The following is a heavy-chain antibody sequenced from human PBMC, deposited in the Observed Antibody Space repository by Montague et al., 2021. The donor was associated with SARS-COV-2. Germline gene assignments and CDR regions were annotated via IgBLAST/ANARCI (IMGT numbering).Heavy chain of an antibody. V-gene: IGHV2-5*02. J-gene: IGHJ4*02. CDR3: AHRPLLALKGQFDY. CDR2: IYCDDDK. CDR1: GFSLSTSGVG. D-gene: IGHD3-3*02. Sequence: PALVKPTQTLTLTCSFPGFSLSTSGVGVGWIRQPPGKALEWLALIYCDDDKRYSPSLKSRLTITKDTSKNQVVLTMTNMDPVDTATYYCAHRPLLALKGQFDYWGQGTLVTVSS.